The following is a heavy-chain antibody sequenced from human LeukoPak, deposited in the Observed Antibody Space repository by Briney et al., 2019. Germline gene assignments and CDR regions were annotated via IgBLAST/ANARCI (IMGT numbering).Heavy chain of an antibody. CDR1: GGSISSSSYY. CDR3: ARSDKSARLC. D-gene: IGHD2-2*01. Sequence: PSETLSLTCTVSGGSISSSSYYWGWIRQPPGKGLEWIGSIYYSGSTYYNPSLKSRVTISVDKSKNQFSLKLSSVTAADTAVYYCARSDKSARLCWGQGTLVTVSS. CDR2: IYYSGST. V-gene: IGHV4-39*07. J-gene: IGHJ4*02.